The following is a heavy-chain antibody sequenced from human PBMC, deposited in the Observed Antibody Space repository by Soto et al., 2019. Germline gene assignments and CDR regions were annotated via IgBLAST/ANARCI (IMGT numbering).Heavy chain of an antibody. D-gene: IGHD3-3*01. CDR3: ARFPPFGVVPGFDY. J-gene: IGHJ4*02. V-gene: IGHV3-48*01. Sequence: EVQLVESGGGLVQPGGSLRLSCAASGFTFSSYSMNWVRQAPGKGLEWVSYISSISSTIYYADSVKGRFTISRDNAKNSMYLQMNSLSAEATAVYYSARFPPFGVVPGFDYWGQGTLVTVSS. CDR1: GFTFSSYS. CDR2: ISSISSTI.